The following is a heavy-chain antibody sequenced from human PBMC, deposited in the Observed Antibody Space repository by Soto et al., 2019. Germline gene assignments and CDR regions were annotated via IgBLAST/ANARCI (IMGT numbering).Heavy chain of an antibody. V-gene: IGHV3-23*01. J-gene: IGHJ4*02. CDR3: AKTIAAAGTDT. CDR2: ISGSAYST. D-gene: IGHD6-13*01. CDR1: GFTFSSYA. Sequence: GGSLRLSCAASGFTFSSYAMSWVRQAPGKGLEWVSGISGSAYSTYYADSVKGRLTISRDNSKNTLYLQMNSLRAGDTAIYYCAKTIAAAGTDTWGQGTLVTVSS.